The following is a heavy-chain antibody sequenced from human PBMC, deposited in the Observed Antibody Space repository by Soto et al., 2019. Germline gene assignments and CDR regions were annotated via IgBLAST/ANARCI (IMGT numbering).Heavy chain of an antibody. V-gene: IGHV3-53*01. CDR2: IYSDGGT. Sequence: GGSLRLSCAASGFTVSNNYLSWVRQAPGKGLQWVSLIYSDGGTYYAESVKGRFTISRDNSKNTLYLQLNSLRAEDTAVYYCAGRYSYGSGTYYNGEDYYYYMDVWGKGTTVTVSS. CDR1: GFTVSNNY. D-gene: IGHD3-10*01. J-gene: IGHJ6*03. CDR3: AGRYSYGSGTYYNGEDYYYYMDV.